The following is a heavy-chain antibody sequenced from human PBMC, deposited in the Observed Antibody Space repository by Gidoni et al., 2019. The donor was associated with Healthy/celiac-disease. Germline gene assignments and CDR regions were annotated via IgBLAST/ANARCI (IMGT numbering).Heavy chain of an antibody. CDR1: VFTFSSYS. J-gene: IGHJ4*02. CDR3: ARGPAYDIYDY. D-gene: IGHD3-9*01. V-gene: IGHV3-21*01. CDR2: ISSSISYI. Sequence: VQLVESGGGLVKPGGYLRLSCAASVFTFSSYSMNWVRQAPGKGLEWVSSISSSISYIYYADSVKGRFTISRDNAKNSLYLQMNSLRAEDTAVYYCARGPAYDIYDYWGQGTLVTVSS.